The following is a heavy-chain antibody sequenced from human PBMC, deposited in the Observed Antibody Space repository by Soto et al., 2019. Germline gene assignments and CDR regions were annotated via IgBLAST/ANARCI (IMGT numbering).Heavy chain of an antibody. CDR2: ISGSGGST. CDR3: AKDHGAGGSNWFDP. Sequence: HPGGSLRLSCAASGFTFSSYAMSWVRQAPGKGLEWVSAISGSGGSTYYTDSVKGRFTISRDNSKNTLYLQMNSLRAEDTAVYYCAKDHGAGGSNWFDPWGQGTLVTVSS. J-gene: IGHJ5*02. D-gene: IGHD5-12*01. CDR1: GFTFSSYA. V-gene: IGHV3-23*01.